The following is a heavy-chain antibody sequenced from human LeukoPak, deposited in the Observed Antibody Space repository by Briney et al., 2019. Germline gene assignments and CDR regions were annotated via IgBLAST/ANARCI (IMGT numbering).Heavy chain of an antibody. J-gene: IGHJ4*02. CDR3: ARVVGGPVDY. Sequence: SETLSLTCTVSGGSITSYYWSRIRQPPGKGLEWIGYIYHSGSTNYNPSLKSRVTISVDTSKNQFSLNLNSVTAADTAVYYCARVVGGPVDYWGQGTLVTVSS. V-gene: IGHV4-59*01. D-gene: IGHD3-10*01. CDR1: GGSITSYY. CDR2: IYHSGST.